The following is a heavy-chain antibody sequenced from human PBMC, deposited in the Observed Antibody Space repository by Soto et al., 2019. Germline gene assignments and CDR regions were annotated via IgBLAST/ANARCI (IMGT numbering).Heavy chain of an antibody. CDR2: ISGSGGST. CDR1: GFTFSSYA. D-gene: IGHD2-15*01. CDR3: AKDIIKTPSRVFLYGMDV. J-gene: IGHJ6*02. Sequence: GGSLRLSCAASGFTFSSYAMSWVRQAPGKGLEWVSAISGSGGSTYYADSVKGRFTISRDNSKNTLYLQMNSLRAEDTAVYYCAKDIIKTPSRVFLYGMDVWGQGTTVTVSS. V-gene: IGHV3-23*01.